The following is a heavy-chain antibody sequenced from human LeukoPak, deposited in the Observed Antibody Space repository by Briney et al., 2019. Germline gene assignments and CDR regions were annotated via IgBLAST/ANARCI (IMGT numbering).Heavy chain of an antibody. CDR3: ARPRGDILTGYQPWSAFDI. J-gene: IGHJ3*02. CDR2: INHSGST. CDR1: GGSISSSNW. Sequence: PSGTLSLTCAVSGGSISSSNWWSWVRQPPGKGLEWIGEINHSGSTNYNPSLKSRVTISVDTSKNQFSLKLSSVTAADTAVYYCARPRGDILTGYQPWSAFDIWGQGTMVTVSS. V-gene: IGHV4-4*02. D-gene: IGHD3-9*01.